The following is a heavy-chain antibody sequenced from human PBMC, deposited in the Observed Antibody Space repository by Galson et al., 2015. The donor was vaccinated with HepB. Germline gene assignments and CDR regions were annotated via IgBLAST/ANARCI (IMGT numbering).Heavy chain of an antibody. J-gene: IGHJ3*02. Sequence: SLRLSCAASGFTFHKAWMTWVRQAPGKGLEWVGRIRSQTDGGTTDYAAPVKGRFTISRDDSKNTLYLQMNSLRTEDTAVYYCTTVTPGVGASDIWGQGTMVTVSS. D-gene: IGHD2-8*01. CDR3: TTVTPGVGASDI. CDR1: GFTFHKAW. V-gene: IGHV3-15*01. CDR2: IRSQTDGGTT.